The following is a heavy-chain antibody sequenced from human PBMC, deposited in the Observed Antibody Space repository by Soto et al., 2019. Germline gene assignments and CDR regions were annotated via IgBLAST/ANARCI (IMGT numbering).Heavy chain of an antibody. CDR1: GGSISSSSYY. V-gene: IGHV4-39*01. Sequence: SETLSLTCTVSGGSISSSSYYWGWIRQPPGKGLEWIGSIYYSGSTYYNPSLKSRVTISVDTSKNQFSLKLSSVTAADTAVYYCARHGRHDYGDYGSLYWGQGTLVTVSS. D-gene: IGHD4-17*01. CDR2: IYYSGST. CDR3: ARHGRHDYGDYGSLY. J-gene: IGHJ4*02.